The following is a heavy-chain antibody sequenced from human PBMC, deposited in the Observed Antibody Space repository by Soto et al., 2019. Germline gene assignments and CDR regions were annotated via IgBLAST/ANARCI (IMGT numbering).Heavy chain of an antibody. CDR2: IYYSGST. J-gene: IGHJ4*02. CDR1: GGSISSGDYY. D-gene: IGHD4-17*01. V-gene: IGHV4-30-4*01. CDR3: ARAGDYGDYFKDLLGRLGGGARFDY. Sequence: QVQLQESGPGLVKPSQTLSLTCTVSGGSISSGDYYWSWIRQPPGKGLEWIGYIYYSGSTYYNPSLKSRVTISVDTSKNQFSLKLSSVTGADTAVYYCARAGDYGDYFKDLLGRLGGGARFDYWGQGTLVTVSS.